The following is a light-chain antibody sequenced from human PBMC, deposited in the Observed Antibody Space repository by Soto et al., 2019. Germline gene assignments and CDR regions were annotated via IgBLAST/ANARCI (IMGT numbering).Light chain of an antibody. V-gene: IGKV3-11*01. J-gene: IGKJ4*01. Sequence: EIVLTQSPATLSLSPGETATLSCRASQSVSSSLAWYQQKPGQTPRLLIYDASNRATGIPARFSGRGSGTDFNLAVSSLEPEDFAVYYCQQRSSWHLTFGGGIKVEIK. CDR2: DAS. CDR3: QQRSSWHLT. CDR1: QSVSSS.